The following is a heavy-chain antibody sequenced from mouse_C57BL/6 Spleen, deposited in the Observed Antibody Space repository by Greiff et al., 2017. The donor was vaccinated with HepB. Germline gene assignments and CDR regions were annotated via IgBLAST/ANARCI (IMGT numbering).Heavy chain of an antibody. CDR3: ARSRDSKSYFDY. CDR2: IHPNSGST. CDR1: GYTFTSYW. J-gene: IGHJ2*01. D-gene: IGHD2-5*01. V-gene: IGHV1-64*01. Sequence: VQLQQPGAELVKPGASVKLSCKASGYTFTSYWMHWVKQRPGQGLEWIGMIHPNSGSTNYNEKFKSKATLTVDKSSSTAYMQLSSLTSEDSAVYYCARSRDSKSYFDYWGQGTTLTVSS.